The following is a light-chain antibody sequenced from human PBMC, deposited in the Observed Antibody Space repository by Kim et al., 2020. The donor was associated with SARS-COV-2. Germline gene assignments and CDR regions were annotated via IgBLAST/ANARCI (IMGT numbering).Light chain of an antibody. CDR3: QQSYSTLSVT. CDR2: AAS. Sequence: SVGDRVTITCRASQSISSYLNWYQQKPGKAPKLLIYAASSLQSGVPSRFSGSGSGTDFTLTISSLQPEDFATYYCQQSYSTLSVTFGQGTRLEIK. J-gene: IGKJ5*01. CDR1: QSISSY. V-gene: IGKV1-39*01.